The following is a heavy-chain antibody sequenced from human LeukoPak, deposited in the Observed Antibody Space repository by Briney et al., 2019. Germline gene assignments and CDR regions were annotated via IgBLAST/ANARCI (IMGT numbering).Heavy chain of an antibody. CDR1: GYSFTDYY. V-gene: IGHV1-2*02. CDR2: INPNSGGT. CDR3: ARADRLHGGPYLIGP. D-gene: IGHD3-16*01. Sequence: ASVKVSCKTSGYSFTDYYMHWVRQAPGQGLEWMGWINPNSGGTSSAQKFQGRVTMTRDTPITTVYMEVNWLTSDDTAMYYCARADRLHGGPYLIGPWGQGTLVTVSS. J-gene: IGHJ5*02.